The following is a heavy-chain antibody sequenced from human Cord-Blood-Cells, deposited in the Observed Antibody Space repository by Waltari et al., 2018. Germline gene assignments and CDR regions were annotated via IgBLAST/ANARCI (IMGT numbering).Heavy chain of an antibody. CDR1: GGTSSSKP. Sequence: QLKLVQSAADWKESGSSVKVCCQAGGGTSSSKPLSGVRQALGQGLAWMGRIIPILGIANYAQKYQGRDKITADKSTSTAYMELSSLRSEDTGVYYCASWVTGDDAFDIWGQGTMVTVSS. J-gene: IGHJ3*02. V-gene: IGHV1-69*09. CDR2: IIPILGIA. D-gene: IGHD2-21*02. CDR3: ASWVTGDDAFDI.